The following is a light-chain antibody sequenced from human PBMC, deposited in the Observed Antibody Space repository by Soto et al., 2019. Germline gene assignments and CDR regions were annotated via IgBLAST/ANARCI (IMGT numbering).Light chain of an antibody. J-gene: IGKJ4*01. Sequence: EIVLTQSPATLSLSPGERATLSCRASQSLSNYLAWYQKKPGQAPRLLIYDASSRATGIPARFSGSGSGTDFTLTISSLEPEDFAVYYCQQRRSSLTFGGGTKVEIK. V-gene: IGKV3-11*01. CDR1: QSLSNY. CDR2: DAS. CDR3: QQRRSSLT.